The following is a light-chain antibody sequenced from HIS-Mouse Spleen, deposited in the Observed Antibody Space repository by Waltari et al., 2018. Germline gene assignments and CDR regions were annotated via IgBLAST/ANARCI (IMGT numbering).Light chain of an antibody. CDR1: QGISSY. V-gene: IGKV1-9*01. CDR3: QQLNSYPPT. Sequence: DIQVTQSPSFLAASVGDRGTITCRASQGISSYLAWYQQQPGKAPKLLIYAASTLQSGVPSRFSGSGSGTDFTLTISSLQPEDFATYYCQQLNSYPPTFGQGTKVEIK. J-gene: IGKJ1*01. CDR2: AAS.